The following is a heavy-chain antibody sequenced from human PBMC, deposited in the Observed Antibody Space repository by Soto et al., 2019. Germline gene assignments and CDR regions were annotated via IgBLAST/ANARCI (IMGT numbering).Heavy chain of an antibody. J-gene: IGHJ4*02. CDR2: IGGSGANT. Sequence: EVQLLESAGGLVQPGGSLSLSCAASGFTFSSYAMRWVRQAPGKGLEWVSAIGGSGANTYYADSVKGRFTISRDNSKNTLFLQLNSLRAEDTAVYYCAKCAGSGWYPDYWGQGTLVTVSS. V-gene: IGHV3-23*01. CDR3: AKCAGSGWYPDY. CDR1: GFTFSSYA. D-gene: IGHD6-19*01.